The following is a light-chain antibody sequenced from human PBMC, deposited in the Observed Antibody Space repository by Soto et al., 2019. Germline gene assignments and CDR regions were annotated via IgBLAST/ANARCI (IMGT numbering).Light chain of an antibody. Sequence: SVLTQPPSPSGAPGQSVTISCIGTSSDVGGYNYVSWYQQHPGKAPKLMIYEVSKRPSGVPDRFSGSKSGNTASLTVSGLQAEDEADYYCSSYAASNNLGVFGGGTKVTVL. J-gene: IGLJ2*01. V-gene: IGLV2-8*01. CDR2: EVS. CDR3: SSYAASNNLGV. CDR1: SSDVGGYNY.